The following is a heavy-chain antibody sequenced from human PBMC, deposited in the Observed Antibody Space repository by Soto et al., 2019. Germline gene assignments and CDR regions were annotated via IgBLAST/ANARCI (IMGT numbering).Heavy chain of an antibody. CDR2: MSHSGGT. J-gene: IGHJ3*02. Sequence: PSETLSLTCAVYGGFVSSGNYYWSWIRQPPGKGLEWIGEMSHSGGTHFNPSLKSRVTISVDTSKNQSSLKMSSVTAADTALYYCARVERGTATTVVDAFDIWGPGTMVTVSS. V-gene: IGHV4-61*01. D-gene: IGHD1-1*01. CDR1: GGFVSSGNYY. CDR3: ARVERGTATTVVDAFDI.